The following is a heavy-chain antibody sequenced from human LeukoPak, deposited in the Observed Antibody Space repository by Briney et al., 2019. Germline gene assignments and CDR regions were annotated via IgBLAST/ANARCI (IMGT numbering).Heavy chain of an antibody. J-gene: IGHJ2*01. Sequence: GGSLRLSCAASGFTFSSYAMHWVRQAPGKGLEYVSAISSNGGSTGYANSVKGRFTITRDSSKNTLYLQMGSLGPEDMAVYYCAREAAAGTARYWHFDLWGRGTLVTVSS. CDR2: ISSNGGST. CDR3: AREAAAGTARYWHFDL. V-gene: IGHV3-64*01. CDR1: GFTFSSYA. D-gene: IGHD6-13*01.